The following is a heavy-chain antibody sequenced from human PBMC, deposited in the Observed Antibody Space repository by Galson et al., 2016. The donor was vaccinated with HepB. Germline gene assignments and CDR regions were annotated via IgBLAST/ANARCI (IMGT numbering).Heavy chain of an antibody. V-gene: IGHV3-30*04. CDR2: ISNDGRKK. Sequence: SLRLSCAASGFTFSSSAMHWVRQAPGKGLEWVAVISNDGRKKYYADSVGGRFTVSRDNSTNTLFLKMKTLRTEDTAVYYCARRGPRHGRAPRHGDYDYFDSWGQGTLVTISS. CDR1: GFTFSSSA. D-gene: IGHD4-17*01. J-gene: IGHJ4*02. CDR3: ARRGPRHGRAPRHGDYDYFDS.